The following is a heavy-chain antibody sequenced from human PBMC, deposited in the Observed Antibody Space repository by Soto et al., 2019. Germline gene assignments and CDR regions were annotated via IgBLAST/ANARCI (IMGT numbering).Heavy chain of an antibody. CDR2: INPNSGGT. J-gene: IGHJ6*02. D-gene: IGHD5-18*01. V-gene: IGHV1-2*02. CDR1: GYTFTGYY. Sequence: ASVKVSCKASGYTFTGYYMHWVRQAPGQGLEWMGWINPNSGGTNYAQKFQGRVTMTRDTSISTAYMELSRLRSDDTAVYYCARDQATAMVTRYYRIHDGMDVWGQGTTVTVSS. CDR3: ARDQATAMVTRYYRIHDGMDV.